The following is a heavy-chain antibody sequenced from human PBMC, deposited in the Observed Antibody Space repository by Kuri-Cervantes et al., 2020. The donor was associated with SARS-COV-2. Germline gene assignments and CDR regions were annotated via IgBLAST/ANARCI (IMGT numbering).Heavy chain of an antibody. V-gene: IGHV3-30*02. Sequence: GGSLRLSCAASGFTFSSYGMHWVRQAPGKGLEWVAFIRYDGSNKYYADSVKGRFTISRDNSKNTLYLQMNSLRAEDTAVYYCAKMEGGFLEWTWIDYWGQGTQVTVSS. J-gene: IGHJ4*02. CDR1: GFTFSSYG. CDR3: AKMEGGFLEWTWIDY. D-gene: IGHD3-3*01. CDR2: IRYDGSNK.